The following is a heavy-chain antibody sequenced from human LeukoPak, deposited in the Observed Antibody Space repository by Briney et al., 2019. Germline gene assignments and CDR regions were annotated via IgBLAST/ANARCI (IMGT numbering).Heavy chain of an antibody. CDR1: GFTFSSYA. D-gene: IGHD6-25*01. CDR3: AKDRGSGWPEYNWFDP. V-gene: IGHV3-23*01. J-gene: IGHJ5*02. CDR2: ISGSGGST. Sequence: GGSLRLSCAASGFTFSSYAMSWVRQAPGKGLEWVSAISGSGGSTYYADSVKGRFTISRDNSKNTLYLQMNSLRAEDTAVYYCAKDRGSGWPEYNWFDPWGQGTLVTVSS.